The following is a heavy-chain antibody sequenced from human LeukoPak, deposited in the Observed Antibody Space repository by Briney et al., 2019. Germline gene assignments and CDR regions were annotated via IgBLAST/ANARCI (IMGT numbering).Heavy chain of an antibody. CDR1: GFTFSSYS. CDR3: ARDLGYCSSTSCQPILYYYYGMDV. CDR2: ISSSSSYI. D-gene: IGHD2-2*01. V-gene: IGHV3-21*01. J-gene: IGHJ6*02. Sequence: GGSLRLSCAASGFTFSSYSMNWVRQAPGKGLEWVSSISSSSSYIYYGDTVKGRFTNSRDNAKNSLYMQMNSLRAEDTAVYYCARDLGYCSSTSCQPILYYYYGMDVWGQGTTVTVSS.